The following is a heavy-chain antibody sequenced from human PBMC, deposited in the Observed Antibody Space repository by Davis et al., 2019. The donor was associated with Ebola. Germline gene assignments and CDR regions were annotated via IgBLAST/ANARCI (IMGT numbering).Heavy chain of an antibody. CDR2: IWYDGSNP. CDR3: AKDTYNNDTRYYTYGMDV. J-gene: IGHJ6*02. CDR1: GFNFNRYG. Sequence: GESLKISCEASGFNFNRYGIQWVRQAPGRGLEWVGLIWYDGSNPHYADSVQGRFTISRDNSKNTVFLQMNSLRAEDTAVYYCAKDTYNNDTRYYTYGMDVWGLGTTVTVSS. D-gene: IGHD3/OR15-3a*01. V-gene: IGHV3-33*06.